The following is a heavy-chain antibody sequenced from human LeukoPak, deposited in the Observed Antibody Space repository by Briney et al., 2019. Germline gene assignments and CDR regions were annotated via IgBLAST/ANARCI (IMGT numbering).Heavy chain of an antibody. V-gene: IGHV3-23*01. CDR1: GFTFSSYA. CDR2: LSGSGGST. J-gene: IGHJ4*02. D-gene: IGHD5-18*01. CDR3: PRPRRGYGYGNNFNY. Sequence: GGPLRLSCPASGFTFSSYAMSWFGQAPGKGPEWVSALSGSGGSTYSPDSVKGRFTIPRDNSKNPLYLQMNSLRAEDTAVYYCPRPRRGYGYGNNFNYWGRGTLVTVSS.